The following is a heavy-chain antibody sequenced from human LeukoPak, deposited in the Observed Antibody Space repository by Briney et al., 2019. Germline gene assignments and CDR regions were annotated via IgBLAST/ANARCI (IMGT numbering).Heavy chain of an antibody. CDR2: INSDGSST. CDR1: GFTFSSYW. CDR3: ARESSVGAHKAFDY. V-gene: IGHV3-74*01. Sequence: GGSLRLSCAASGFTFSSYWMHWVRQAPGKGLVWVSRINSDGSSTSYADSVRGRFSISRDNAKNTLYLQMNSLRAEDTAVYYCARESSVGAHKAFDYWGQGTLVTVSS. J-gene: IGHJ4*02. D-gene: IGHD1-26*01.